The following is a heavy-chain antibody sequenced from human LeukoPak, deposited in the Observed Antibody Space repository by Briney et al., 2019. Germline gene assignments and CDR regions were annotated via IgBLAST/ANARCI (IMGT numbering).Heavy chain of an antibody. J-gene: IGHJ4*02. V-gene: IGHV3-73*01. CDR3: TKRLCSGGSCYFDY. Sequence: GGSLKLSYAASGFTFSGSAMHWVRQASGKGLEWVGRIRSKANSYATAYAASVKGRFTASRDDSKNTAYLQMNSLKTEDTAVYYCTKRLCSGGSCYFDYWGQGTLVTVSS. CDR2: IRSKANSYAT. D-gene: IGHD2-15*01. CDR1: GFTFSGSA.